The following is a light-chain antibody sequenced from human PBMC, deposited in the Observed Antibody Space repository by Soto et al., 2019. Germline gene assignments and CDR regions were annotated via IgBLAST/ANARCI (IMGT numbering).Light chain of an antibody. Sequence: QSALTQPASVSGSPGQAITISCTGTSSDVGSYNLVSWYQQHPGKAPKLMIYDVTNRPSGVSTRFSATKSGNTASLTISGLQAEDEADYYCMSYTSSDTGVFGTGTKLTVL. V-gene: IGLV2-14*02. CDR1: SSDVGSYNL. CDR2: DVT. CDR3: MSYTSSDTGV. J-gene: IGLJ1*01.